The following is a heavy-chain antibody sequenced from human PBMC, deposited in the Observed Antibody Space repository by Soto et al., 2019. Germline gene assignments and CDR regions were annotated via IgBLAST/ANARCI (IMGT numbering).Heavy chain of an antibody. Sequence: QDQLVQSGAEVKKPGASVTVSCKASGYSFTNYGITWVRQAPGQGLEWMGWISGFNGNTHDAQKLQGRVTMTTDASTITAYMELRSLRSDDTAVYYCARDRGVAPPVAGNTHYYYYMDVWGKGTTVTVSS. J-gene: IGHJ6*03. CDR3: ARDRGVAPPVAGNTHYYYYMDV. CDR2: ISGFNGNT. CDR1: GYSFTNYG. V-gene: IGHV1-18*01. D-gene: IGHD6-19*01.